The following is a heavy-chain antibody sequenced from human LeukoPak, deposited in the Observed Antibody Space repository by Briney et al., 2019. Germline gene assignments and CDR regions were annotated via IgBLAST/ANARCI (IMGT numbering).Heavy chain of an antibody. V-gene: IGHV3-7*01. Sequence: GGSLRLSCVASGFTFKNNWMSWVRQTPGKGLEWVANINQDGSEKYYVDSVKGRFTISRDNAENSVYLQMNSLRAEDTAVYHCARLDTVTRARFDYWGQGTLVTVSS. CDR2: INQDGSEK. CDR3: ARLDTVTRARFDY. J-gene: IGHJ4*02. D-gene: IGHD4-17*01. CDR1: GFTFKNNW.